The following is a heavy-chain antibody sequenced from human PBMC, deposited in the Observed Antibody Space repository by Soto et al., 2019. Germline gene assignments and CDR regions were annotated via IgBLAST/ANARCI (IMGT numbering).Heavy chain of an antibody. CDR1: GFTVSSNY. D-gene: IGHD3-10*01. V-gene: IGHV3-53*01. CDR2: IYSGGST. Sequence: GSLRLSCAASGFTVSSNYMSWVRQAPGKGLEWVSVIYSGGSTYYADSVKGRFTISRDNSKNTLYLQMNSLRAEDTAVYYCASSLWFGESYYDYWGQGTLVTVSS. J-gene: IGHJ4*02. CDR3: ASSLWFGESYYDY.